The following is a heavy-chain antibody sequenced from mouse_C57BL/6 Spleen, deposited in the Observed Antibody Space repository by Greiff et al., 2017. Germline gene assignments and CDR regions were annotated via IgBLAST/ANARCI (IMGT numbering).Heavy chain of an antibody. J-gene: IGHJ1*03. Sequence: QVQLQQPGAELVKPGASVKMSCKASGYTFTSYWITWVKQRPGQGLEWIGDIYPGSGSTNYNEKFKSKATLTVDTSSSTAYMQLSSLTSEDSAVYYCAYYYGSRGYFDGWGTGTTVTVSS. CDR1: GYTFTSYW. CDR3: AYYYGSRGYFDG. V-gene: IGHV1-55*01. D-gene: IGHD1-1*01. CDR2: IYPGSGST.